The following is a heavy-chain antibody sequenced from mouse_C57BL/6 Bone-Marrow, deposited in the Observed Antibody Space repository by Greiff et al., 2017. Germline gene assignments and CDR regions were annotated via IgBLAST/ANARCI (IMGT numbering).Heavy chain of an antibody. CDR2: IYPSDSET. Sequence: QVQLQQPGAELVRPGSSVKLSCKASGYTFTSYWMDWVKPRPGQGLEWIGNIYPSDSETHYNQKFKDKATLTVDKFSSTAYMQLSSLTSDDSAVYYCARVDDYDSSYMYVDVCGTGTTVTVSS. CDR1: GYTFTSYW. J-gene: IGHJ1*03. V-gene: IGHV1-61*01. D-gene: IGHD1-1*01. CDR3: ARVDDYDSSYMYVDV.